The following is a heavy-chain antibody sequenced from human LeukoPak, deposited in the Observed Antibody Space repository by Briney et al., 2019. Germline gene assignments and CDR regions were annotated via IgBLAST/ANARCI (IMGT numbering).Heavy chain of an antibody. J-gene: IGHJ6*03. Sequence: GRSLRLSCAASGFTFSSYGMHWVRQAPGKGLEWVAFIRYDGSNKYYADSVKGRFTISRDNSKNTLYLQMNSLRAEDTAVYYCAKDSKAVPAATDLYYYYMDVWGKGTTVTVSS. CDR3: AKDSKAVPAATDLYYYYMDV. CDR2: IRYDGSNK. CDR1: GFTFSSYG. V-gene: IGHV3-30*02. D-gene: IGHD2-2*01.